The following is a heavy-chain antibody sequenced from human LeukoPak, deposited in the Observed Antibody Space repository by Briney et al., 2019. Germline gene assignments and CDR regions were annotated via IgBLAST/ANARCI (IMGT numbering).Heavy chain of an antibody. J-gene: IGHJ4*02. D-gene: IGHD3-16*01. CDR2: ISDSGGNT. CDR1: GLTLSSYA. CDR3: ARGGFLGPDY. Sequence: GGSLRLSCAASGLTLSSYAMTWVRQAPGKGLGWVSTISDSGGNTYYADSVAGRFTISRGNSRDTLYLQMNSLRADDTAVYFCARGGFLGPDYWGQGTLVTVSS. V-gene: IGHV3-23*01.